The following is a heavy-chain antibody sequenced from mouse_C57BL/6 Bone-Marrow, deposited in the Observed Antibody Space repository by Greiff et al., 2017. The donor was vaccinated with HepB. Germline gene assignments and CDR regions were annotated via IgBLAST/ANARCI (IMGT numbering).Heavy chain of an antibody. Sequence: EVKLVESGGGLVKPGGSLKLSCAASGFTFSDYGMHWVRQALEKGLEWVAYISSGSSTIYYADTVKGRFTISRDNAKNTLFLQITSRSSEDTARYYCARSLHVDYWGQGTTLTVSS. J-gene: IGHJ2*01. CDR3: ARSLHVDY. CDR2: ISSGSSTI. CDR1: GFTFSDYG. V-gene: IGHV5-17*01.